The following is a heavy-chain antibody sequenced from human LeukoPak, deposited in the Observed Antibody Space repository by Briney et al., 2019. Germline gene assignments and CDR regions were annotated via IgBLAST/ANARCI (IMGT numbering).Heavy chain of an antibody. J-gene: IGHJ5*02. Sequence: GGSLRLSCAASGFTFSSYEMNWVRQAPGKGLEWVSYISSRSSNIYYADSVKGRFTISRDNAKNSLYLQMNSLRAEDTAVYYCARDSSNYAGENWFDPWGQGTLVTVSS. D-gene: IGHD4-11*01. CDR1: GFTFSSYE. CDR3: ARDSSNYAGENWFDP. V-gene: IGHV3-48*01. CDR2: ISSRSSNI.